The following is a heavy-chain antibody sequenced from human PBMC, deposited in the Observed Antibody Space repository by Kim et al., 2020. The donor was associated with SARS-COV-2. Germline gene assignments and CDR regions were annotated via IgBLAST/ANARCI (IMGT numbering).Heavy chain of an antibody. J-gene: IGHJ6*03. D-gene: IGHD6-19*01. Sequence: KGRFTTSRDNAKNSLYLKMNSLGAEDTAVYYCARRAVAGTYYYYYYMDVWGKGTTVTVSS. CDR3: ARRAVAGTYYYYYYMDV. V-gene: IGHV3-11*04.